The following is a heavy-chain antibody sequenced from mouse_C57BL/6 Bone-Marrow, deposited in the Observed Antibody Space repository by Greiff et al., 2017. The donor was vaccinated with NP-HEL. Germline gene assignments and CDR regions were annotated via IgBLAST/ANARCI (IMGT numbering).Heavy chain of an antibody. V-gene: IGHV1-19*01. CDR1: GYTFTDYY. D-gene: IGHD1-1*01. J-gene: IGHJ1*03. CDR3: ARLALLLRFPLDV. Sequence: EVQLQQSGPVLVKPGASVKMSCKASGYTFTDYYMNWVKQSHGKSLEWIGVINPYNGGTSYNQKFKGKATLTVDKSSSTAYMELNSLTSEDSAVYYCARLALLLRFPLDVWGTGTTVTVSS. CDR2: INPYNGGT.